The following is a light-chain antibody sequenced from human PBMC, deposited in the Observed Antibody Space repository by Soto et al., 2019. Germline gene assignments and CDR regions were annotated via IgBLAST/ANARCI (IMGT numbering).Light chain of an antibody. Sequence: DIPMTQSPSTLSASVGDRVLITCRANQSINNWLAWYQQKPGQAPKLLIYKASSLQSGVPSRFSGSRSGTEFTLTISLLQPDDFATYYCQQYQSYSTFGQGTKLEIK. CDR2: KAS. J-gene: IGKJ2*01. V-gene: IGKV1-5*03. CDR3: QQYQSYST. CDR1: QSINNW.